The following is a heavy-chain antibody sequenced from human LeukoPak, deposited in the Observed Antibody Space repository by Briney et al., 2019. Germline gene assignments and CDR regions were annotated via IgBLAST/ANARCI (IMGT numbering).Heavy chain of an antibody. CDR2: ISSSSSYI. CDR3: AKRRVGYSGYAYFENYFDY. V-gene: IGHV3-21*04. J-gene: IGHJ4*02. CDR1: GFTFSSYS. D-gene: IGHD5-12*01. Sequence: GGSLRLSCAASGFTFSSYSMNWVRQAPGKGLEWVSSISSSSSYIYYADSVKGRFTISRDNAKNSLYLQMNSPRAEDTAVYYCAKRRVGYSGYAYFENYFDYWGQGTLVTVSP.